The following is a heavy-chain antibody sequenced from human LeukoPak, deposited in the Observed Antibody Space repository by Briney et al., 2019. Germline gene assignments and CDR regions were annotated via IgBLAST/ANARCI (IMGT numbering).Heavy chain of an antibody. V-gene: IGHV3-7*01. D-gene: IGHD2-21*02. J-gene: IGHJ1*01. CDR1: GFTFNRCW. CDR2: INPDGRDT. CDR3: TSWGDTTAEYFQR. Sequence: GGSLRLSCVVSGFTFNRCWMNWVRQAPGKGLEWVAHINPDGRDTYYVDSVKGRFTISRDNAQNSLYQQMNSLRVEDTAVYYCTSWGDTTAEYFQRWGQGTLVTVSS.